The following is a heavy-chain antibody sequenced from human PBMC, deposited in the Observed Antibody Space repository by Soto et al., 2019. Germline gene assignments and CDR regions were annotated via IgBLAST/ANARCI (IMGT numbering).Heavy chain of an antibody. CDR3: ARSPQYYTPGSSPFDY. CDR1: SYVIESGHY. D-gene: IGHD3-3*01. J-gene: IGHJ4*03. Sequence: SETLSLTCVVSSYVIESGHYWGCVRQPPGKGLEWVGSIYDSGTTYYNPSLRSRVTISADTSKNQFSLSLTSVTAADTAVYYCARSPQYYTPGSSPFDYWGPGTMVTVSS. CDR2: IYDSGTT. V-gene: IGHV4-38-2*01.